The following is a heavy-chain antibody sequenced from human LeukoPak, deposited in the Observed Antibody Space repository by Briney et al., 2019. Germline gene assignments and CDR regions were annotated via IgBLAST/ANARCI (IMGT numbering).Heavy chain of an antibody. J-gene: IGHJ4*02. CDR2: INSSGGST. V-gene: IGHV1-46*01. D-gene: IGHD2-15*01. CDR1: GYTFTSNF. Sequence: ASVKVSCKASGYTFTSNFIHWVRQAPGQGLEWMGIINSSGGSTRYAQKFQGRVIMTRDMSTSTVYMELSGLRSDDTAVYHCARDRVVGPPQYYFDYWGQGTLVTVSS. CDR3: ARDRVVGPPQYYFDY.